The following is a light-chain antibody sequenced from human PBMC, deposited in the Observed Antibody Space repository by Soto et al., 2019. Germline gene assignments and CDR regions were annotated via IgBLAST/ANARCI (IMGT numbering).Light chain of an antibody. J-gene: IGKJ5*01. Sequence: IVRTQSPGTLSLSPGERATLYXRASPSFRGLLGWYQQKLGQAPRVXXDTXSNRVTGSPARFSGSGSATDFTLTISSLQPADFATYYCQQRISGPLTFGGGTRLEIK. V-gene: IGKV3-11*01. CDR1: PSFRGL. CDR3: QQRISGPLT. CDR2: TXS.